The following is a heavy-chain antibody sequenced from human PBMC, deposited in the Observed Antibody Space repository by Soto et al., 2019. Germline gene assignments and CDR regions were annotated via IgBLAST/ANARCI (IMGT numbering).Heavy chain of an antibody. J-gene: IGHJ4*02. D-gene: IGHD1-26*01. CDR1: GFTVSSSH. V-gene: IGHV3-21*01. CDR2: ISSSSSYI. CDR3: ARGGVKAFGY. Sequence: GGSLRLSCTTSGFTVSSSHMTWVRQAPGKGLEWVSSISSSSSYIYYADSVKGRFTISRDNAKNSLYLQMNSLRAEDTAVYYCARGGVKAFGYWGQGTLVTVSS.